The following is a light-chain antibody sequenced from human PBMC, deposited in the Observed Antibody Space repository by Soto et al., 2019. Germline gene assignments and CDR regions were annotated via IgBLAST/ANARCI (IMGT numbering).Light chain of an antibody. CDR3: QQRSNWPLT. J-gene: IGKJ4*01. V-gene: IGKV3-11*01. CDR1: QSVSKY. Sequence: EIVLTQSPATLSLSPGERVTLSCRTSQSVSKYLAWYQQTPGQAPRLLIYDASNRATGVPARCSGSGSGTALSPTISGREPEDFAVYYCQQRSNWPLTFVGGTKVQIK. CDR2: DAS.